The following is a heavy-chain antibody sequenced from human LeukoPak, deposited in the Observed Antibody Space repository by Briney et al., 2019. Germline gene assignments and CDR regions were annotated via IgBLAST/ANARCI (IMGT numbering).Heavy chain of an antibody. CDR3: ARIDSGYFDY. CDR1: GFTFSGYS. D-gene: IGHD1-26*01. J-gene: IGHJ4*02. Sequence: GSLRLSCAASGFTFSGYSMNWVRQAPGKGLEWVSSISSSSSYIYYADSVKGRFTISRDNAKNSLYLQMNSLRAEDTAVYYCARIDSGYFDYWGQGTLVTVSS. CDR2: ISSSSSYI. V-gene: IGHV3-21*01.